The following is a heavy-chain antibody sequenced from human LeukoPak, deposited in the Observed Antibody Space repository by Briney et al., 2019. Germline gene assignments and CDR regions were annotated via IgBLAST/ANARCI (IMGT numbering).Heavy chain of an antibody. CDR3: ARETDSDYDFWSDYFVN. J-gene: IGHJ4*02. D-gene: IGHD3-3*01. Sequence: SVKVSCKASGGTFSSYAISWVRQAPGQGPEWMGGIIPIFGTANYAQKFQGRVTITADESTSTAYMELSSLRSEDTAVYYCARETDSDYDFWSDYFVNWGQGTLVTVSS. V-gene: IGHV1-69*01. CDR1: GGTFSSYA. CDR2: IIPIFGTA.